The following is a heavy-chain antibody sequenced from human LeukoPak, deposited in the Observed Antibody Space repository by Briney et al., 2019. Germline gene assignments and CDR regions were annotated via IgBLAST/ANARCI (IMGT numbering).Heavy chain of an antibody. V-gene: IGHV3-23*01. Sequence: PGGSLRLSCAASGFTFSTYAMSWVRQAPGKGLEWVSIISGSGGSTHYADSVKGRLAISRDNSRNTVYLQMNSLRAEDTAVYHCARGDAGIEAAGNVLNYYWGQGILVTVSS. CDR2: ISGSGGST. CDR3: ARGDAGIEAAGNVLNYY. J-gene: IGHJ4*02. CDR1: GFTFSTYA. D-gene: IGHD6-13*01.